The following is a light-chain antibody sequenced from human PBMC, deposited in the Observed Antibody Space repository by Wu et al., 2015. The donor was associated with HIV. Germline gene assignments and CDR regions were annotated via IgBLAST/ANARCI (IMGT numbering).Light chain of an antibody. CDR1: QSVSSY. V-gene: IGKV3-20*01. J-gene: IGKJ2*03. Sequence: EIVLTQSPGTLSLSPGERATLSCRASQSVSSYLAWYQQKPGQAPRLLIYGASNRATGIPDRFSSSGSGTDFTLTISRLEPEDFAVYYCQQYGRSRSFGQGTKLELK. CDR2: GAS. CDR3: QQYGRSRS.